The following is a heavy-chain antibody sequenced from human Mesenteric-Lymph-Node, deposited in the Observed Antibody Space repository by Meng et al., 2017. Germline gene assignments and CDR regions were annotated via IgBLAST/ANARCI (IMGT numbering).Heavy chain of an antibody. Sequence: SETLSLTCTVSGGSINSGGYYWSWIRQHPGMGQEWIAYINYSGNTYYSPSLKSRVTISIDTSMNQFSLKLNSVTAADTAVYYCARDFTGYGVLDIWGQGTMVTVSS. CDR2: INYSGNT. D-gene: IGHD3-9*01. CDR1: GGSINSGGYY. J-gene: IGHJ3*02. CDR3: ARDFTGYGVLDI. V-gene: IGHV4-31*03.